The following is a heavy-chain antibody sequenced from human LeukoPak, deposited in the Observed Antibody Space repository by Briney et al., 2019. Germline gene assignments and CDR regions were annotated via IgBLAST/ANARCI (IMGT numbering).Heavy chain of an antibody. CDR1: GYTFTSYD. J-gene: IGHJ4*02. Sequence: ASVKVSCKASGYTFTSYDINWVRQATGQRLEWMGWMNPNSGNTGYAQKFQGRVTMTRNTSISTAYMELSSLRSEDTAVYYCARGGLVWFGELLDPWYFDYWGQGTLVTVSS. V-gene: IGHV1-8*01. CDR3: ARGGLVWFGELLDPWYFDY. CDR2: MNPNSGNT. D-gene: IGHD3-10*01.